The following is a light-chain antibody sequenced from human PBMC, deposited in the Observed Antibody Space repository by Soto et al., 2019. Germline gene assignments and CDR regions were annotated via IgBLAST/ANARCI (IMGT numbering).Light chain of an antibody. V-gene: IGKV3-20*01. CDR3: QQYGSSPTWT. Sequence: EIVLTQSPGTLSLSPGEGATLSCRARLSVSSSYLAWYQQKPGQAPRLLIYGASSRATGIPDRFSGSGSGTDFTLTISRLEPEDFAVYYCQQYGSSPTWTFGQGTKVEIK. J-gene: IGKJ1*01. CDR2: GAS. CDR1: LSVSSSY.